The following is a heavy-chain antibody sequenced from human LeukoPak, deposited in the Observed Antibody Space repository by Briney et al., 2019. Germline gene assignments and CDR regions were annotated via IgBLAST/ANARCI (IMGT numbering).Heavy chain of an antibody. CDR3: ARGPIAAVAFFDH. CDR2: INADNGDT. CDR1: GYTFTNYA. V-gene: IGHV1-3*01. Sequence: GASVKVSCKASGYTFTNYAIHWVRQAPGQRLEWMGWINADNGDTKYLQRFQGRVTITRDTSASTAYMELSSLRYEDTAVFYCARGPIAAVAFFDHWGQGTLVSVSS. J-gene: IGHJ4*02. D-gene: IGHD6-13*01.